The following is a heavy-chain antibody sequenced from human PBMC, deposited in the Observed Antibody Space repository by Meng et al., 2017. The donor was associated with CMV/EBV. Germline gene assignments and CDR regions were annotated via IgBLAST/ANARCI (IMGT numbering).Heavy chain of an antibody. J-gene: IGHJ4*02. Sequence: QITSKRSWPTRGKPTQTRTLTCTFSGFSLSTIGVCVGWIRQPPGKALEWLALIYCDDDKRYSPSLKSRLTITNDTSKNQVVLTMNNMDPVDTATDYCAHRGRYGYHGYWGQGTLVTVSS. CDR1: GFSLSTIGVC. CDR2: IYCDDDK. CDR3: AHRGRYGYHGY. D-gene: IGHD5-18*01. V-gene: IGHV2-5*02.